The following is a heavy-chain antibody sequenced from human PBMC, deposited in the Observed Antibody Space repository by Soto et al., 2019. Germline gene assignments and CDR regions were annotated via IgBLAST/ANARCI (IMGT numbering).Heavy chain of an antibody. V-gene: IGHV3-20*04. CDR3: ARDLPVFRVPGYYFDY. Sequence: GGSLRLSCAASGFTFDDYGMSWVRQAPGKGLEWVSGINWNGGSTGYADSVKGRFTISRDNAKNSLYLQMNSLRAEDTALYYCARDLPVFRVPGYYFDYWGHGTLVTVSS. CDR2: INWNGGST. CDR1: GFTFDDYG. D-gene: IGHD2-21*01. J-gene: IGHJ4*01.